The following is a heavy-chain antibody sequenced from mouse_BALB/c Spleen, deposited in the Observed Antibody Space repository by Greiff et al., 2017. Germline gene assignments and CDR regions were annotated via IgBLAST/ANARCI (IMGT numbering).Heavy chain of an antibody. J-gene: IGHJ2*01. CDR1: GFTFSSYA. CDR2: ISSGGST. CDR3: ARATPYDYDPGFDY. V-gene: IGHV5-6-5*01. Sequence: EVMLVESGGGLVKPGGSLKLSCAASGFTFSSYAMSWVRQTPEKRLEWVASISSGGSTYYPDSVKGRFTISRDNARNILYLQMSSLRSEDTAMYYCARATPYDYDPGFDYWGQGTTLTVSS. D-gene: IGHD2-4*01.